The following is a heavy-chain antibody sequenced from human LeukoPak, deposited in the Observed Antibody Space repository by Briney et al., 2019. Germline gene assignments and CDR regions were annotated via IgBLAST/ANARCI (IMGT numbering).Heavy chain of an antibody. CDR1: GFTFSDYY. V-gene: IGHV3-23*01. CDR3: AKERGYFDY. Sequence: GGSLRLSCAASGFTFSDYYMGWIRQAPGKGLEWVSAISGSGGSTYYADSVKGRFTISRDNSKNTLYLQMNSLRAEDTAVYYCAKERGYFDYWGQGTLVTVSS. J-gene: IGHJ4*02. CDR2: ISGSGGST.